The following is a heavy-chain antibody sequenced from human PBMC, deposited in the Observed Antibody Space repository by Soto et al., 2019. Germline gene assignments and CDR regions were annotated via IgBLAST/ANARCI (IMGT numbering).Heavy chain of an antibody. Sequence: RGESLKISCKGSGYSFTSYWISWVRQMPGKGLEWMGRIDPSDTYTNYSPSFQGHVTISADKSISTAYLQWSSLKASDTAMYYCARSSKPQLRPADGMVFWGQGIMVTLS. V-gene: IGHV5-10-1*01. D-gene: IGHD6-13*01. CDR1: GYSFTSYW. CDR3: ARSSKPQLRPADGMVF. J-gene: IGHJ6*02. CDR2: IDPSDTYT.